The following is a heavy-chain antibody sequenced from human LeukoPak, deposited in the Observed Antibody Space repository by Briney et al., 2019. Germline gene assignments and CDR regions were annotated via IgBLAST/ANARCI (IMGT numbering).Heavy chain of an antibody. J-gene: IGHJ4*02. CDR2: ISSSSSYI. CDR3: AREGGAVVTQYYYGSGSYPYYFDY. V-gene: IGHV3-21*01. D-gene: IGHD3-10*01. Sequence: PGGSLRLSCAASGFTFSSYSMNWVRQAPGKGLEWVSSISSSSSYIYYADSVKGRFTISRDNAKNSLYLQMNSLRAEDTAVYYCAREGGAVVTQYYYGSGSYPYYFDYWGQGTLVTVSS. CDR1: GFTFSSYS.